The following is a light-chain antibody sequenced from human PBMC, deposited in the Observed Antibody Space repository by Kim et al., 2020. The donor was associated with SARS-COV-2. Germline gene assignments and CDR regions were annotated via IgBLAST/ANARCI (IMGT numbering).Light chain of an antibody. CDR2: DAA. CDR1: RSGSNY. Sequence: PGEKATPHSRTSRSGSNYLAGYQQKPGEAPRRLIDDAARRAAGIPARFSCSGAGTDFTLTISSLEPEEFAIYYCQQRSNWPPLTFGGGTKVDIK. J-gene: IGKJ4*02. CDR3: QQRSNWPPLT. V-gene: IGKV3-11*01.